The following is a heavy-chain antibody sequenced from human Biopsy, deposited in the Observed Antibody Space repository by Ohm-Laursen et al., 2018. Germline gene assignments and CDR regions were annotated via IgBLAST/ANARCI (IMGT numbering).Heavy chain of an antibody. J-gene: IGHJ6*02. V-gene: IGHV1-69*06. CDR2: NIPILGTG. CDR3: ARTLVDCTSGTCYDVGDGMDV. D-gene: IGHD2-15*01. CDR1: GGTFSNYG. Sequence: SVKVSCKTPGGTFSNYGVNWVRQAPGQGLEWLGGNIPILGTGNYAQKFQGRVTITADKSTSTAYMELRNLRSEDTAVYYCARTLVDCTSGTCYDVGDGMDVWGQGTTVIVSS.